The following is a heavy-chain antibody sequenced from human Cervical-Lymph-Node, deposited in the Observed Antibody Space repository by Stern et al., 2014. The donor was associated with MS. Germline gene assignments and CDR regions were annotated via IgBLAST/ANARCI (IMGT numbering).Heavy chain of an antibody. V-gene: IGHV3-9*01. CDR2: ISWNSGSI. Sequence: EVQLEESGGGLVQPGRSLRLSCAASGFTFDDYAMHWVRQAPGKGLEWVSGISWNSGSIGYADSVKGRFTISRDNAKNSLYLQMNSLRAEDTALYYCAKGSGSGSYYNHFDYWGQGTLVTVSS. J-gene: IGHJ4*02. CDR1: GFTFDDYA. CDR3: AKGSGSGSYYNHFDY. D-gene: IGHD3-10*01.